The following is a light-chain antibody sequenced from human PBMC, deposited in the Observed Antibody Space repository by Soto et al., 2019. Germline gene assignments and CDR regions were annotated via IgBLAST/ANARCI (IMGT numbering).Light chain of an antibody. CDR1: RDNVGAFNF. V-gene: IGLV2-14*01. Sequence: QSDLTQPASVSGSPGQSITISCTGTRDNVGAFNFVSWYQQHAGKAPKLIIFEVSNRPSGVSNRFSGSKSGDTASLTISGLQAEDEADYYCSSYVTTSAWVFGTGTKLTVL. CDR3: SSYVTTSAWV. J-gene: IGLJ1*01. CDR2: EVS.